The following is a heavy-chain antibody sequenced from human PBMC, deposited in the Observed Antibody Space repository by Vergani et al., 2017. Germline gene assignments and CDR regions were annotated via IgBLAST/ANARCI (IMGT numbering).Heavy chain of an antibody. CDR2: ISGSGGGT. J-gene: IGHJ4*02. Sequence: EVQLLESGGGLVQPGGSLRLSCAASGFTFSSYAMSWVRQAPGKGLEWVSAISGSGGGTYYADSVKGRFTISRDNSKNTLYLQMNSLRAEDTAVYYCAKDSEDDSSGYSYFDYWGQGTLVTVSS. CDR3: AKDSEDDSSGYSYFDY. D-gene: IGHD3-22*01. CDR1: GFTFSSYA. V-gene: IGHV3-23*01.